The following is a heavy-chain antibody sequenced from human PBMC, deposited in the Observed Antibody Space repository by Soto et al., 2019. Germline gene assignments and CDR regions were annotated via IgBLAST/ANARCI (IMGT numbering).Heavy chain of an antibody. CDR3: ARDLVRNGMDV. J-gene: IGHJ6*02. V-gene: IGHV4-31*03. D-gene: IGHD1-26*01. Sequence: SETLSLTCTVSGGSISSGGYYCSWIRQHPGKGLEWIGYIYYSGSTYYNPSLKSRVTIAVDTSKNQFSLKLSSVTAADTAVYYCARDLVRNGMDVWGQGTTVTVSS. CDR2: IYYSGST. CDR1: GGSISSGGYY.